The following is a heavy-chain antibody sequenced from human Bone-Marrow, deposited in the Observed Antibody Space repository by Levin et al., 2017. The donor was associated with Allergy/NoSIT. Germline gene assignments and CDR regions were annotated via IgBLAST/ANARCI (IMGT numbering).Heavy chain of an antibody. D-gene: IGHD7-27*01. Sequence: GESLKISCEASGFTFSSSWMNWVRQAPGKGLEWVANIKQDGGEKYYVDSVKGRFTISRDNAKNSLFLQMDSLRAEDTAIYYCTSDWVFDHWGQGTRVTVSS. V-gene: IGHV3-7*01. CDR3: TSDWVFDH. J-gene: IGHJ4*02. CDR1: GFTFSSSW. CDR2: IKQDGGEK.